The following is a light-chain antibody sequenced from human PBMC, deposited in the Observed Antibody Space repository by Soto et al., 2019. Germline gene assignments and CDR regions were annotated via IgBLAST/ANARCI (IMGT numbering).Light chain of an antibody. Sequence: QPVLTQPASVSGSPGQSITISCTGTSSDVGGYDYVSWYQQHPGKAPKLLIYDVSDRPSGVPNRFSGSKSGNTASLTISGLQAEDEADYYCSSYATSSPVLFGGGTQLTVL. CDR2: DVS. CDR3: SSYATSSPVL. V-gene: IGLV2-14*01. CDR1: SSDVGGYDY. J-gene: IGLJ2*01.